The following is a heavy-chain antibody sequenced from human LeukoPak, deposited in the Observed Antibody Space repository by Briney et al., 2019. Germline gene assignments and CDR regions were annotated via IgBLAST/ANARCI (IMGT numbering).Heavy chain of an antibody. V-gene: IGHV1-2*02. CDR2: INPNSGGT. CDR3: ARDVSGSYVTDAFDL. J-gene: IGHJ3*01. CDR1: GYTFTGYY. Sequence: GASVKVSCKASGYTFTGYYMHWVRQAPGQGLEWMGWINPNSGGTNYAQKFQGRVTMTRDTPISTAYMELSRLRSDDTAVYYCARDVSGSYVTDAFDLWGQGTMVTVSS. D-gene: IGHD1-26*01.